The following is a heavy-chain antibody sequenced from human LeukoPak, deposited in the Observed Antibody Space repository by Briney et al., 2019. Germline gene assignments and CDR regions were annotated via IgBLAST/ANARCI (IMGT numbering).Heavy chain of an antibody. D-gene: IGHD3-22*01. V-gene: IGHV1-2*06. CDR3: ARGESPGYYDSSGPYDY. J-gene: IGHJ4*02. CDR1: GYTFTGYY. Sequence: ASAKISCNASGYTFTGYYMHWVRQAPGQGLEWMGRINPNSGGTNYAQKFQGRVTMTRDTSISTAYMELSRLRSDDTAVYYCARGESPGYYDSSGPYDYWGQGTLVTVSS. CDR2: INPNSGGT.